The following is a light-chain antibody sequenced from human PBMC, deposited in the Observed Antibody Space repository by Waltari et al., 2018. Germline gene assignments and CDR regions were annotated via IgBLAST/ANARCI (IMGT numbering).Light chain of an antibody. CDR1: QRLTKKY. Sequence: IVLTQSPGTLSLSPGETATLSCRAGQRLTKKYLAWDQKNPGQAPRLLLYGAYSRAAGIPDRFSGSGAGTDFTRTISRLEPEDSAVYYCQQYGSSIMYTFGQGTKLEIK. CDR2: GAY. V-gene: IGKV3-20*01. J-gene: IGKJ2*01. CDR3: QQYGSSIMYT.